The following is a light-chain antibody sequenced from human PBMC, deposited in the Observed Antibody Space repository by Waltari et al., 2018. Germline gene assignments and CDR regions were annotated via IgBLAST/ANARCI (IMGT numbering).Light chain of an antibody. V-gene: IGKV3-20*01. Sequence: FPQSPAPLPLSPGESRTLSGRDSQSVSRALAWYQQKPGQAPRFLIHDASTRATGIPDRFSGSGSGTDFSLTISRLEPEDFAVYYCQKYESLPATFGQGTKVEIK. CDR3: QKYESLPAT. CDR2: DAS. CDR1: QSVSRA. J-gene: IGKJ1*01.